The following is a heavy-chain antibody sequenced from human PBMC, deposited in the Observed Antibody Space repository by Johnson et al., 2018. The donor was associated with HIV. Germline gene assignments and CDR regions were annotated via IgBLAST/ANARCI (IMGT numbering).Heavy chain of an antibody. V-gene: IGHV3-30*04. Sequence: QVQLVESGGGVVQPGRSLRLSCAASGFTFSSYAMHWVRQAPGKGLEWVAVISYDGSNKYYADSVKGRFTISRDNSKNTLYLQMNSLRAEETAVYYCANIFKGLVMVSGIRTPQDAFDIWGQGTMVTVSS. CDR3: ANIFKGLVMVSGIRTPQDAFDI. D-gene: IGHD3/OR15-3a*01. J-gene: IGHJ3*02. CDR2: ISYDGSNK. CDR1: GFTFSSYA.